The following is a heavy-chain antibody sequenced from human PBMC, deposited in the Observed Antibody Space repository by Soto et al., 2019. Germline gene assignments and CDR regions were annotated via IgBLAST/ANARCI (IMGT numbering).Heavy chain of an antibody. CDR2: IYYSGST. CDR1: GGSISSGGYY. Sequence: QVQLQESGPGLVKPSQTLSLTCTVSGGSISSGGYYWSWIRQHPGKGLEWIGYIYYSGSTYYNPSLNSQLTISVDTSKNQFSLKLRSVTAADTAVYYCARDQLRGTGTTGGVFDYWGQGTLVTVSS. V-gene: IGHV4-31*01. D-gene: IGHD1-1*01. CDR3: ARDQLRGTGTTGGVFDY. J-gene: IGHJ4*02.